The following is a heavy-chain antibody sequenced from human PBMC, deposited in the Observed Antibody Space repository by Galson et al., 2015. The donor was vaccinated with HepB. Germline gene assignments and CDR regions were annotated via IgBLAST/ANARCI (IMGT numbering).Heavy chain of an antibody. CDR1: GGPISDYY. V-gene: IGHV4-34*01. Sequence: TLSLTCTVSGGPISDYYWTWIRQPPGKGLEWIGEINQSGSTNYNPSLKSRVTITVDTSKKQFSLKLSSVTAADTALYYCARGLLAARSALNYWGQGTLVTVSS. CDR3: ARGLLAARSALNY. J-gene: IGHJ4*02. D-gene: IGHD6-6*01. CDR2: INQSGST.